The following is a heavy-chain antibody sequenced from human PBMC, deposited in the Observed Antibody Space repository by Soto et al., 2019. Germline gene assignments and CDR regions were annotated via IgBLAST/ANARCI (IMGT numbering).Heavy chain of an antibody. V-gene: IGHV1-18*01. Sequence: QVHLVQSGAEVKKPGASVKVSCKGSGYAFTTYGITWVRQAPGQGLEWMGWISAHNGNTNYAQKLQGRVTATKATSTSTVYIELRSQRSDDTAVYYCARGWYGDYWGQGALVTVSS. J-gene: IGHJ4*02. CDR2: ISAHNGNT. CDR3: ARGWYGDY. D-gene: IGHD2-15*01. CDR1: GYAFTTYG.